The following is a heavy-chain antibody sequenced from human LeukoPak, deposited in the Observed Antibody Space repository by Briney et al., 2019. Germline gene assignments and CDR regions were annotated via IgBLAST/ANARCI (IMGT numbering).Heavy chain of an antibody. CDR2: ISGSGGRT. Sequence: GGSLRLSCAASGFTFSSYAMSWVRQAPGKGLEWVSAISGSGGRTYYADSVKGRFTISRDNSKNTLYLQMNSLRAEDTAVYHCAKGGPATTFRWFDPWGQGTLVTVPS. CDR1: GFTFSSYA. CDR3: AKGGPATTFRWFDP. V-gene: IGHV3-23*01. J-gene: IGHJ5*02. D-gene: IGHD1-26*01.